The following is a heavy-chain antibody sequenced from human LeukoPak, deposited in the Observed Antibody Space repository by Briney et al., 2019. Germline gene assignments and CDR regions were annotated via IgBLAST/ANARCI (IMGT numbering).Heavy chain of an antibody. V-gene: IGHV3-30*02. CDR2: IRYDGSNK. CDR1: GFTFSSYG. J-gene: IGHJ4*02. CDR3: AAGDYYGSGIDY. D-gene: IGHD3-10*01. Sequence: GGSLRLSCVASGFTFSSYGMHWVRQAPGKGLEWVAFIRYDGSNKYYADSVKGRFTISRDNSKNTLYLQMNSLRAEDTAVYYCAAGDYYGSGIDYWGQGTLVTVSS.